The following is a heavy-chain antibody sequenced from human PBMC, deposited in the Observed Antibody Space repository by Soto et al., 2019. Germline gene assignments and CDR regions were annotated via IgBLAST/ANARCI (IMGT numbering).Heavy chain of an antibody. Sequence: PGGSLRLSCAASGFTFSTYWMQWVRQVPGEGLVWVSSISESGDITVYADSVKGRFTISRDNAKNTLYLQMNSLRAEDTAVYYCARRGYSGYDSLHFDYWGQGTLVTVSS. CDR1: GFTFSTYW. CDR2: ISESGDIT. J-gene: IGHJ4*02. D-gene: IGHD5-12*01. V-gene: IGHV3-74*01. CDR3: ARRGYSGYDSLHFDY.